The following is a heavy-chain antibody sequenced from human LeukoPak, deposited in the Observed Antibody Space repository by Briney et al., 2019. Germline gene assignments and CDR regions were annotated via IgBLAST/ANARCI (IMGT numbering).Heavy chain of an antibody. CDR3: ASPEATTATDSSYLH. J-gene: IGHJ1*01. D-gene: IGHD2-15*01. CDR2: IYYTGST. CDR1: GGSVSSGNYY. V-gene: IGHV4-61*01. Sequence: PSETLSLTCTVSGGSVSSGNYYWSWIRQPPGKGLVWIGFIYYTGSTNYNPSLKSRVTMSVDTSKNQFSLKLSSVTAADTAFYYCASPEATTATDSSYLHWGQGTLVTVSS.